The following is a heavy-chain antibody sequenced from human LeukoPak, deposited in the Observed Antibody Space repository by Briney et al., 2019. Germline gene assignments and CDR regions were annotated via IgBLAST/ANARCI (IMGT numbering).Heavy chain of an antibody. CDR1: GFTFSSYA. Sequence: GGTLRLSCAASGFTFSSYAMHWVRQAPGKGLEWVAVISYDGSNKYYADSVKGRFTISRDNSKNTLYLQMNSLRAEDTAVYYCARGAKLRDFWSGYALGYYYMDVWGKGTTVTVSS. J-gene: IGHJ6*03. CDR2: ISYDGSNK. V-gene: IGHV3-30*04. D-gene: IGHD3-3*01. CDR3: ARGAKLRDFWSGYALGYYYMDV.